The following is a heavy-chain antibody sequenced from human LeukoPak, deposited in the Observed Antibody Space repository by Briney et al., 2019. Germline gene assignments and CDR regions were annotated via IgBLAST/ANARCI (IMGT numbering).Heavy chain of an antibody. Sequence: GSSVKLSCKASGGTFSSYAISWVRQAPGQGLEWMGRIIPILGIANYAQKFQGRVTITADKSTSTAYMELSSLRSEDTAVYYCARAPAYCSGGSCSTFRYFDYWGQGTLVTVSS. V-gene: IGHV1-69*04. CDR1: GGTFSSYA. CDR3: ARAPAYCSGGSCSTFRYFDY. D-gene: IGHD2-15*01. J-gene: IGHJ4*02. CDR2: IIPILGIA.